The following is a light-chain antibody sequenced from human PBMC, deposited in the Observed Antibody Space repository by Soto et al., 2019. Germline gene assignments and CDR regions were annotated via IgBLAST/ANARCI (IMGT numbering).Light chain of an antibody. Sequence: DIVLTQSPGTLSLSPGERASLSCRASQRVSSNYLAWYQQKPGQAPRLLIYGASSRATGIPDRFSGSGSGTDFTLTISRLEPEDFAVYYCQEYGSSFRNTFGQGTKLEIK. CDR2: GAS. CDR3: QEYGSSFRNT. J-gene: IGKJ2*01. CDR1: QRVSSNY. V-gene: IGKV3-20*01.